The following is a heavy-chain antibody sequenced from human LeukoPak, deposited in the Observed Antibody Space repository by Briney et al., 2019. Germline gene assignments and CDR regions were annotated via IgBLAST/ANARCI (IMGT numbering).Heavy chain of an antibody. V-gene: IGHV1-8*01. D-gene: IGHD6-13*01. CDR1: GYTFTSYD. Sequence: ASVKVSCKASGYTFTSYDINWVRQATGQGLEWMGWMNPNSGNTGYAQKFQGRVTMTRNTSISTAYMELSSLRSEDTAVYYCARAPQSGSWYYYYYYYMDVWGKGTTVTISS. CDR2: MNPNSGNT. J-gene: IGHJ6*03. CDR3: ARAPQSGSWYYYYYYYMDV.